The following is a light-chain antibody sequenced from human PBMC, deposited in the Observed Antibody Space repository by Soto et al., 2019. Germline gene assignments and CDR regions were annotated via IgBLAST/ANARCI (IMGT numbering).Light chain of an antibody. V-gene: IGLV2-14*01. Sequence: QSALTQPASVSGSPGQSITISCTGTSSDVGGYNYVSWYQQHPGKAPKLMIYDVSNRPSGVYNRFSGSKSGNTASLTISGIEDEDEADYYCSSYTSSSTLVFGGGTKLTVL. J-gene: IGLJ2*01. CDR1: SSDVGGYNY. CDR3: SSYTSSSTLV. CDR2: DVS.